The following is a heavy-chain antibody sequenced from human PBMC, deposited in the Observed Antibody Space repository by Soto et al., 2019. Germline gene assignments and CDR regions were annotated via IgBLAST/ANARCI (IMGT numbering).Heavy chain of an antibody. CDR1: GYTFTSYA. CDR2: LNAGNGNT. D-gene: IGHD3-3*01. J-gene: IGHJ4*02. CDR3: ARDYSRITIFGVVNYFDY. Sequence: QVPLVQSGAEVKKPGASVKVSCKASGYTFTSYAMHWVRQAPGQRLEWMGWLNAGNGNTKYSQKFQGRVTITRDTSASTAYMELSSLRSEDTAVYYCARDYSRITIFGVVNYFDYWGQGTLVTVSS. V-gene: IGHV1-3*01.